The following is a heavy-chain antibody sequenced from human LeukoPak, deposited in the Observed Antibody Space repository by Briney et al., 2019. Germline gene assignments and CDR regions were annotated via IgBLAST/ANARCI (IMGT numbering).Heavy chain of an antibody. V-gene: IGHV4-4*09. D-gene: IGHD2-21*02. J-gene: IGHJ5*02. CDR2: IYTSGST. Sequence: PSETLSLTCTVSGGSISSYYWSWIRQPPGKGLEWIGYIYTSGSTNYNPSLKSRVTISVDTSKNQFSLKLSSVTAADTAVYYCARQLAVVTGGWFDPWGQGTLVTVSS. CDR3: ARQLAVVTGGWFDP. CDR1: GGSISSYY.